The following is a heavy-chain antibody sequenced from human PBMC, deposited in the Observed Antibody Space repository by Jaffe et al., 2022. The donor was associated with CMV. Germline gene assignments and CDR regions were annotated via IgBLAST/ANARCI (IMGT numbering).Heavy chain of an antibody. CDR3: ARPSTASLRDAFDL. V-gene: IGHV5-51*01. Sequence: EGRLVQSGAEVKKSGESLTISCKASGYMFSTYWIGWVRQTPGKGLEWMGIIFPGDSDTRYSPSFQAQVSISADNSITTAYLHWSSLQASDTAVYYCARPSTASLRDAFDLWGQGTVVTVSS. D-gene: IGHD2-21*02. J-gene: IGHJ3*01. CDR2: IFPGDSDT. CDR1: GYMFSTYW.